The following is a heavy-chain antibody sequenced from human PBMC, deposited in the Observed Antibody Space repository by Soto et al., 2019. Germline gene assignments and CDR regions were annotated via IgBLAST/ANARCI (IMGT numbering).Heavy chain of an antibody. CDR3: ARDVLPLYSDPRDC. V-gene: IGHV3-30*03. Sequence: GGSLRLSCVASGFAFRSHGMHWARQAPGKGPEWVAGISFDGNTKTYAESVRGRFSISRDNSNNTVYLQMIGLRGEDTAVYYCARDVLPLYSDPRDCWGHGTQVTVSS. D-gene: IGHD4-4*01. CDR1: GFAFRSHG. CDR2: ISFDGNTK. J-gene: IGHJ4*01.